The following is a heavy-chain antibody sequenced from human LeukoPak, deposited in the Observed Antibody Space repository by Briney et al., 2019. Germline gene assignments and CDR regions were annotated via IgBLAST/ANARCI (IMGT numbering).Heavy chain of an antibody. Sequence: GESLKISCKGSGYSFTNYWITWVRQMPGKGLEWMGRIDPSDSYINYSPSFQGHVTISADKSISTAYLQWSSLKASDTAMYYCARTRIAAAARPDPSDYWGQGTLVTVSS. D-gene: IGHD6-13*01. CDR1: GYSFTNYW. J-gene: IGHJ4*02. V-gene: IGHV5-10-1*01. CDR2: IDPSDSYI. CDR3: ARTRIAAAARPDPSDY.